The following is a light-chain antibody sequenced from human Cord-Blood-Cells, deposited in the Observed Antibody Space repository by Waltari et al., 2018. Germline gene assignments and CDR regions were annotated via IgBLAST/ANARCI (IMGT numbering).Light chain of an antibody. J-gene: IGLJ1*01. CDR1: IRDVGGSED. Sequence: QSALTQPRSVSGSPGQSVTISFPATIRDVGGSEDVSWYQQHTGKAPKLMIYDVSKRPSGVPDRFSGSKSGNTASLTISGLQAEDEADYYCFSYAGSYTFVFGTGTKVTVL. CDR2: DVS. V-gene: IGLV2-11*01. CDR3: FSYAGSYTFV.